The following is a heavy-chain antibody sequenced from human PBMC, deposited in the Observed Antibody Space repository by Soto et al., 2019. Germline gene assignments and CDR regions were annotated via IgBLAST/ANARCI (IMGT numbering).Heavy chain of an antibody. V-gene: IGHV3-11*01. J-gene: IGHJ6*03. Sequence: GGSLRLSCAASGFTFSDYYMSWIRQAPGKGLEWVSYISSSGSTIYYADSVKGRCTISRDNAKNSLYLQMNSLRAEDTAVYYCARRGGHDYGDYVGRPYSYYYYYYYMDVWGKGTTVTVSS. D-gene: IGHD4-17*01. CDR3: ARRGGHDYGDYVGRPYSYYYYYYYMDV. CDR1: GFTFSDYY. CDR2: ISSSGSTI.